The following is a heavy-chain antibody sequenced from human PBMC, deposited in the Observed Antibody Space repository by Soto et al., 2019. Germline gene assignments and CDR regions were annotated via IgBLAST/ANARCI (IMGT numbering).Heavy chain of an antibody. J-gene: IGHJ4*02. V-gene: IGHV3-30-3*01. CDR3: ARGFGGYRFKVRYFDY. D-gene: IGHD3-10*01. Sequence: PGGSLRLSCAASGFTFSSYAMHWVRQAPGKGLEWVAVISYDGSNKYYADNVKGRFTISRDNSKNTLYLQMNSLRDEDTDVYYCARGFGGYRFKVRYFDYWGQGTLVTVSS. CDR1: GFTFSSYA. CDR2: ISYDGSNK.